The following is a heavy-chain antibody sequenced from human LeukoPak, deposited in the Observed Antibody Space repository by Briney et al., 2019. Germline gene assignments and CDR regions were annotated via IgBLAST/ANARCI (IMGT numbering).Heavy chain of an antibody. Sequence: GGSLRLSCAASGFTFSSYSMNWVRQAPGKGLEWVSSISSSSSYIYYADSVKGRFTISRDNAKNSLYLQMNSLRAEDTAVYYCARGGWSYCSITSCNRGVSRNYYYYYYMDVWGKGTTVTVSS. CDR1: GFTFSSYS. V-gene: IGHV3-21*01. CDR3: ARGGWSYCSITSCNRGVSRNYYYYYYMDV. CDR2: ISSSSSYI. J-gene: IGHJ6*03. D-gene: IGHD2-2*01.